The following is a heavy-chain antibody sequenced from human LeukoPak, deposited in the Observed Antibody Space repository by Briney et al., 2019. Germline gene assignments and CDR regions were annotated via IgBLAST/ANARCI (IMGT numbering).Heavy chain of an antibody. V-gene: IGHV1-18*01. CDR3: AYGGRRYYGSGSYYNAKAFDY. J-gene: IGHJ4*02. CDR2: ISVYNGNT. D-gene: IGHD3-10*01. CDR1: GYTFTSYG. Sequence: ASVKVSCKASGYTFTSYGISWVRQAPGQGLEWMGWISVYNGNTNYAQKLQGRVTMTTDTSTSTAYMELRSLRSDDTAVYYCAYGGRRYYGSGSYYNAKAFDYWGQGTLVTVSS.